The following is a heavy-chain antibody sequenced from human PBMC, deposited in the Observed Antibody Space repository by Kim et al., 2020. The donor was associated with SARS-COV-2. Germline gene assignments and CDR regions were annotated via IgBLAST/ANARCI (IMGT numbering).Heavy chain of an antibody. D-gene: IGHD3-10*01. CDR3: SRDASVNY. CDR2: IKRDGSEI. Sequence: GGSLRLSCAGSGLIFSKYRMTWVRQAPGKGLEWVASIKRDGSEIYYVDSVKGRFTISRDNAENSLYLRMNSLRAEDTAVYYCSRDASVNYWGQGNLVT. V-gene: IGHV3-7*01. J-gene: IGHJ4*02. CDR1: GLIFSKYR.